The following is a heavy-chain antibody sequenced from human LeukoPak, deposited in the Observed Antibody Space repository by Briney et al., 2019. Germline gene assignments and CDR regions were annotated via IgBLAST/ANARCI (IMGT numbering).Heavy chain of an antibody. CDR2: TSGSGGST. D-gene: IGHD6-19*01. CDR1: GFTFSSYA. Sequence: GGSLRLTCAASGFTFSSYAMSWVRQAPGKGLEWVSATSGSGGSTYYADSVKGRFTISRDNSKNTLYLQMNSLRAEDTAVYYCATDISGWSRYYFDYWGQGTLVTVSS. CDR3: ATDISGWSRYYFDY. V-gene: IGHV3-23*01. J-gene: IGHJ4*02.